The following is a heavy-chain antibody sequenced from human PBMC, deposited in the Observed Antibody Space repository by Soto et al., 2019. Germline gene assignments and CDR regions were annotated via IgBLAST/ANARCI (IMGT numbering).Heavy chain of an antibody. CDR1: GGSISSGGYY. J-gene: IGHJ4*02. CDR2: IYYSGST. V-gene: IGHV4-31*03. Sequence: LSLTCTVSGGSISSGGYYWSWIRQHPGKGLEWIGYIYYSGSTYYNPSLKSRVTISVDTSKNQFSLKLSSVTAADTAVYYCARGWPKGSSSTYYFDYWGQGTLVTVSS. D-gene: IGHD6-6*01. CDR3: ARGWPKGSSSTYYFDY.